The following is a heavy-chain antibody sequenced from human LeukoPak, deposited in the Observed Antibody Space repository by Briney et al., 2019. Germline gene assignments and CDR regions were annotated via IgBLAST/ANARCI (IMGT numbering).Heavy chain of an antibody. V-gene: IGHV4-34*01. CDR1: GGSFSGYY. D-gene: IGHD3-3*01. CDR3: ARGGVEWLLSNYGMDV. J-gene: IGHJ6*02. CDR2: INHSGST. Sequence: RSETLSLTCAVYGGSFSGYYWSWIRQPPGKGLEWIGEINHSGSTNYNPSLKSRVTISVDTSKNQFSLKLSSVTAADTAVYYCARGGVEWLLSNYGMDVWGQGTTVTVSS.